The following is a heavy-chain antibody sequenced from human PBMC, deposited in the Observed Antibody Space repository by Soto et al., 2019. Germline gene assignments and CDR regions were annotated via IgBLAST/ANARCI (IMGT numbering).Heavy chain of an antibody. CDR3: AKAIAAPYDYYYYGMDV. J-gene: IGHJ6*02. V-gene: IGHV3-23*01. Sequence: PGGSLRLSCAASGFTFSSYAMSWVRQAPGKGLEWVSAISGSGGSTYYADSVKGRFTISRDNSKNTLYLQMNSLRAEDTAVYYCAKAIAAPYDYYYYGMDVWGQGTTVTVSS. CDR2: ISGSGGST. D-gene: IGHD6-13*01. CDR1: GFTFSSYA.